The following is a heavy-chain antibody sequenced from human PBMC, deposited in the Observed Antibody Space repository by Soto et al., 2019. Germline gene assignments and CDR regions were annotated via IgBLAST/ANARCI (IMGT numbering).Heavy chain of an antibody. V-gene: IGHV4-34*01. Sequence: QVQLQQWGAGLLKPSETLSLTCAVYGGSFSGYYWSWIRQPPGKGLEWIGEINHSGSTNYNPSLKSRVTISVDTSKTQFSLKLSSVTAADTAVYYCARGYDVVVVAASGWFDPWGQGTLVTVSS. CDR1: GGSFSGYY. J-gene: IGHJ5*02. CDR3: ARGYDVVVVAASGWFDP. CDR2: INHSGST. D-gene: IGHD2-15*01.